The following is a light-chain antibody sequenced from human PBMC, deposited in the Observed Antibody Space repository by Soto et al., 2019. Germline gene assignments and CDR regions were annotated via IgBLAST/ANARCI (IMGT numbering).Light chain of an antibody. CDR2: GAS. V-gene: IGKV3-15*01. J-gene: IGKJ1*01. CDR1: QSVSSN. CDR3: QQYNNWPPLT. Sequence: EIGMTQSPATLSVSPGERATLSCRASQSVSSNLAWYQQKPGQAPRLLIYGASTRATGIPARFSGSGSGTEFTLTISSLQSEDFAVYSCQQYNNWPPLTFGQGTKVEI.